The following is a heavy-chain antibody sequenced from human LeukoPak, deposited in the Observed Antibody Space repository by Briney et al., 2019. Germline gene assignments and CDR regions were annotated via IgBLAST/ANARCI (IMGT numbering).Heavy chain of an antibody. D-gene: IGHD2-2*01. Sequence: ASVKVSCKASGYTFTSYGISWVRQAPGQGLECMGWISAYNGNTNYAQKLQGRVTMTTDTSTSTAYMELRSLRSDDTAVYYCARVSGIVVVPAAPLFDYWGQGTLVTVSS. CDR2: ISAYNGNT. CDR3: ARVSGIVVVPAAPLFDY. V-gene: IGHV1-18*01. J-gene: IGHJ4*02. CDR1: GYTFTSYG.